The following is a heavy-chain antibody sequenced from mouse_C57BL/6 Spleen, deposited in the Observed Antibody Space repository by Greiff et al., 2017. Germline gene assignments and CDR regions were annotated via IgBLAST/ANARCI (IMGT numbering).Heavy chain of an antibody. CDR3: ARWTLYYYGSSYGYFDV. CDR2: IYPGSGNT. V-gene: IGHV1-84*01. J-gene: IGHJ1*03. Sequence: VQVVESGPELVKPGASVKISCKASGYTFTDYYINWVKQRPGQGLEWIGWIYPGSGNTKYNEKFKGKATLTVDTSSSTAYMQLSSLTSEDSAVYFCARWTLYYYGSSYGYFDVWGTGTTVTVSS. D-gene: IGHD1-1*01. CDR1: GYTFTDYY.